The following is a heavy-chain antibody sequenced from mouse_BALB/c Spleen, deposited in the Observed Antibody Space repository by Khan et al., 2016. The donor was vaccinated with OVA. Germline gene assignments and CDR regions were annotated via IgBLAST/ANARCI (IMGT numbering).Heavy chain of an antibody. CDR1: GYTFTDYV. Sequence: QVQLKQSGPELVKPGTSVKMSCKASGYTFTDYVISWVKQRTGQGLEWIGEIYHGSGSTYYNGKFKGKATLTADKSTTTAYMQLSSRTSEDSAVYFCARSYDGAWFAYWGQGTLVTVSA. CDR2: IYHGSGST. J-gene: IGHJ3*01. V-gene: IGHV1-77*01. CDR3: ARSYDGAWFAY. D-gene: IGHD1-1*01.